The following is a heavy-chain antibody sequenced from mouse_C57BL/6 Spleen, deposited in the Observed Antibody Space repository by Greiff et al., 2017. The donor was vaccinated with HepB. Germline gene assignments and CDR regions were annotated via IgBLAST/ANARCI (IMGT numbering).Heavy chain of an antibody. CDR2: IDPSDSET. V-gene: IGHV1-52*01. Sequence: QVQLQQPGAELVRPGSSVKLSCKASGYTFTSYWMHWVKQRPIQGLEWIGNIDPSDSETHYNQKFKDKATLTVDKSSSTAYMQLSSLTSEDAAVYYCAREITGEGYWGQGTTLTVSS. CDR3: AREITGEGY. CDR1: GYTFTSYW. J-gene: IGHJ2*01. D-gene: IGHD2-4*01.